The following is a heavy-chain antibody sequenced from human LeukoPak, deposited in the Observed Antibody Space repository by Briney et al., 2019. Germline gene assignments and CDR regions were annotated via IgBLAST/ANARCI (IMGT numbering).Heavy chain of an antibody. Sequence: GGSLRLSCAASGFTFSSYWMSWVRQAPGKGLEWVANIKEDGSEKYYVDSVRGRFTLSRDNAENSLYLQMNSLRAEDTAVYYCARAPVLLWFGEVDYWGQGTLVTVSS. J-gene: IGHJ4*02. D-gene: IGHD3-10*01. CDR3: ARAPVLLWFGEVDY. CDR1: GFTFSSYW. V-gene: IGHV3-7*01. CDR2: IKEDGSEK.